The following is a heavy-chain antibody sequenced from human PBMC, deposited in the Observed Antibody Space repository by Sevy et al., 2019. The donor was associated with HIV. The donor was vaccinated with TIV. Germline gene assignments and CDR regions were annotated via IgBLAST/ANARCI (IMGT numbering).Heavy chain of an antibody. J-gene: IGHJ4*02. CDR3: STHAGIAAAGRVFDY. D-gene: IGHD6-13*01. CDR2: TRNKVDGYTT. CDR1: GLTFSDHY. V-gene: IGHV3-72*01. Sequence: GGSLRLSCAASGLTFSDHYMEWVRQAPGKGLEWVGRTRNKVDGYTTEYAASVKGRFTISRDDSENSLYLQMNSLKTEDTAVYYCSTHAGIAAAGRVFDYWGQGALVTVSS.